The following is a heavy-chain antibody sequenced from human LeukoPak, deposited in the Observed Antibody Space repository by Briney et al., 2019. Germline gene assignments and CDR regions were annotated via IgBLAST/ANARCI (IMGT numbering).Heavy chain of an antibody. D-gene: IGHD4-17*01. J-gene: IGHJ6*03. CDR2: LIPLYGAT. CDR3: AVGDPFNYYMDL. V-gene: IGHV1-69*05. Sequence: ASVKVSCKASGGTFSNYAISWVRQAPGQGLEWVGGLIPLYGATNYTQRFQGRITITTDESTTTAYMELSSLRSEDTAVYFCAVGDPFNYYMDLWGKGTTVTVFS. CDR1: GGTFSNYA.